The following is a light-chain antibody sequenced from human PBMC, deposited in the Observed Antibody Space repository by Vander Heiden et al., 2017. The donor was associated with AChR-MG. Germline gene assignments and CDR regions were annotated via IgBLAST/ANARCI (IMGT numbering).Light chain of an antibody. CDR1: QSLLQSNGYTY. Sequence: DIVMTQSQPTLPVTPGEPASISCKSSQSLLQSNGYTYLDWFLQKPGQSPQLLIYLGSNRASGVPDRFSGSGSGTDFTLKISKVEAEDVGIYYCRQALQTPYTFGQGTKLEIK. V-gene: IGKV2-28*01. J-gene: IGKJ2*01. CDR3: RQALQTPYT. CDR2: LGS.